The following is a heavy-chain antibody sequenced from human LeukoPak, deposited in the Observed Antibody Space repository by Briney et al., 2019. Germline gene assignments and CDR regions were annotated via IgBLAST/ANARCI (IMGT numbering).Heavy chain of an antibody. CDR1: GFTFSAYY. V-gene: IGHV3-11*01. D-gene: IGHD3-22*01. Sequence: GGSLRLSCAASGFTFSAYYMSWIRQAPGKGLEWVSYISSSGSSIYYADSVKGRFTISRDNAKNSLYLQMNSLRAEDTAVYYCAKSPLMGYDNSGDSFDCWGQGTLVTVSS. CDR3: AKSPLMGYDNSGDSFDC. J-gene: IGHJ4*02. CDR2: ISSSGSSI.